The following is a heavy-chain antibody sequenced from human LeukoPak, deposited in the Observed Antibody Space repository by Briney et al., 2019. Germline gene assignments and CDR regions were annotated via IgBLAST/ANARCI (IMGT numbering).Heavy chain of an antibody. CDR1: EFTFSDYT. V-gene: IGHV3-21*06. CDR3: ARALYCRGVINHYYYMDV. D-gene: IGHD3-10*01. CDR2: ISRSSSYI. Sequence: GGSLRLSCAASEFTFSDYTINWVRQAPGKGLEWVSSISRSSSYIYYADSVEGRFTISRDNAKNSLYLQMNSLRAEDTAVYYCARALYCRGVINHYYYMDVWGKGTTVTVSS. J-gene: IGHJ6*03.